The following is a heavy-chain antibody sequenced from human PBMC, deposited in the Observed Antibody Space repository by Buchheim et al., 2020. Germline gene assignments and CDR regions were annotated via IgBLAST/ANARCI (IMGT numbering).Heavy chain of an antibody. CDR1: GFNFRNYD. V-gene: IGHV3-48*03. D-gene: IGHD4-17*01. Sequence: VQLVESGGDLVQPGGSLRLSCAASGFNFRNYDMNWVRQAPGKGLEWISYISSSVSTIYYADSVKGRSSISSDNAKNSLYLQMNSLRAEDTAVYYCAREYNRGAVTDGFDLWGQGTL. CDR3: AREYNRGAVTDGFDL. CDR2: ISSSVSTI. J-gene: IGHJ5*02.